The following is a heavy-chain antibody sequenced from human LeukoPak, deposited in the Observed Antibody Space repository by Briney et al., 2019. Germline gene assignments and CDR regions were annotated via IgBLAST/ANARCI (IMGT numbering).Heavy chain of an antibody. CDR2: IYYSGST. V-gene: IGHV4-39*01. J-gene: IGHJ4*02. Sequence: SETLSLTCTVSGGSISSSSYYWGWIRQPPGKGLEWIGSIYYSGSTYYNPSLKSRVTISVDTSKNQFSLKLSSVTAADTAVYYCARPHNYGDYEYYFDYWGQGTLVTVSS. CDR1: GGSISSSSYY. D-gene: IGHD4-17*01. CDR3: ARPHNYGDYEYYFDY.